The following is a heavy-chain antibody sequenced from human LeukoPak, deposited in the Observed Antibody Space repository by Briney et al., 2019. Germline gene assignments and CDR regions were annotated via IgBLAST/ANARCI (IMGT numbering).Heavy chain of an antibody. Sequence: ASVKVSCKASGGTFSSYAISWVRQAPGQGLEWMGGIIPILGTANYAQEFQGRVTITADKSTSTAYMELSSLRSEDTAVYYCARGPDYGDYFDYWGQGTLVTVSS. CDR2: IIPILGTA. J-gene: IGHJ4*02. CDR1: GGTFSSYA. D-gene: IGHD4-17*01. CDR3: ARGPDYGDYFDY. V-gene: IGHV1-69*06.